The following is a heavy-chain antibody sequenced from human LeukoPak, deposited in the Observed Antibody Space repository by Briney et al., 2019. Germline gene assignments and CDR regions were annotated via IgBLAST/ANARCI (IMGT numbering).Heavy chain of an antibody. V-gene: IGHV3-53*01. CDR2: VYDTDST. J-gene: IGHJ4*02. CDR3: ARSRAFDY. Sequence: GGSLRLSCVASGFTVRSNYMNWVRQAPGKRPEWVAIVYDTDSTYYTDSVKGRFTISRDNSKNTVYLQMNSLRVEDTAVYYCARSRAFDYWGRGTLVTVSS. CDR1: GFTVRSNY.